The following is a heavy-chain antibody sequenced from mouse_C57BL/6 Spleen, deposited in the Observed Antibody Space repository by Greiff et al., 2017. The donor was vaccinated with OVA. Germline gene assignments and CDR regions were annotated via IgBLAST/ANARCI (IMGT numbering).Heavy chain of an antibody. Sequence: EVQLQESGGGLVQPGGSMKLSCVASGFTFSNYWMNWVRQSPEKGLEWVAQIRLKSDNYATHYAESVKGRFTISRDDSKSSVYLQMNNLRAEDTGIYYCTGEGAAQAYFDYWGQGTTLTVSS. CDR2: IRLKSDNYAT. D-gene: IGHD3-2*02. CDR1: GFTFSNYW. V-gene: IGHV6-3*01. J-gene: IGHJ2*01. CDR3: TGEGAAQAYFDY.